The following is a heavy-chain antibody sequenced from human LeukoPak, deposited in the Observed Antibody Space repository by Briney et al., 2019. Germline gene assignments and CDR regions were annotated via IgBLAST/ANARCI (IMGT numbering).Heavy chain of an antibody. D-gene: IGHD6-13*01. CDR2: FDYSGST. Sequence: SETLSLTCTVSGGSIRGTSYYWGWIRQPPGKGLEWIGSFDYSGSTYYNASLNSRVTISIDTANKQFSLKLTSVIAADTAVYYCARHGSAGTGWGQGTQVTVSS. CDR1: GGSIRGTSYY. J-gene: IGHJ4*02. V-gene: IGHV4-39*01. CDR3: ARHGSAGTG.